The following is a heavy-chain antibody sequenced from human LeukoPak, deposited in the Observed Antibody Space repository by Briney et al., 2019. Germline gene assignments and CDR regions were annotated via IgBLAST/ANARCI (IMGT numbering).Heavy chain of an antibody. CDR2: IYYSGST. CDR3: APFLRGYFDY. Sequence: SETLSLTCTVSGGSISSYYWSWIRQPPGKGLEWIGYIYYSGSTNYNPSLNSRVTISVDTSKNQFSLKLSSVTAADTAVYYCAPFLRGYFDYWGQGTLVTVSS. V-gene: IGHV4-59*01. J-gene: IGHJ4*02. D-gene: IGHD2/OR15-2a*01. CDR1: GGSISSYY.